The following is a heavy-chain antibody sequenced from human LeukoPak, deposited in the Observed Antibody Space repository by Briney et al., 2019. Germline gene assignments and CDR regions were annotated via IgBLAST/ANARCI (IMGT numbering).Heavy chain of an antibody. V-gene: IGHV3-53*01. D-gene: IGHD5-18*01. J-gene: IGHJ2*01. CDR1: GFTVSRNY. CDR3: ARVGYSYGHWYFDL. Sequence: PGGSLRLSCAASGFTVSRNYMSWVRQAPGKGLEWVSVIYSGGSTYYADSVKGRFTISRDSSKNTLYLQMDSLRAGDTAVYYCARVGYSYGHWYFDLWGRGTLVTVSS. CDR2: IYSGGST.